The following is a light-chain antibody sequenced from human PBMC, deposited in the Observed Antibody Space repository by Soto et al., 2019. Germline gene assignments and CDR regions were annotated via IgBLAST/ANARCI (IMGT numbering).Light chain of an antibody. CDR3: QAWDSSTVV. V-gene: IGLV3-1*01. CDR1: KLGDKY. Sequence: SYELTQPPSVSVSPGQTASITCSGDKLGDKYACWYQQQPGQSPVLVIYQDGKRPSGIPERFSLSNSGNTATMTISGTHAMDEADYYCQAWDSSTVVFGGGTKLTVL. J-gene: IGLJ2*01. CDR2: QDG.